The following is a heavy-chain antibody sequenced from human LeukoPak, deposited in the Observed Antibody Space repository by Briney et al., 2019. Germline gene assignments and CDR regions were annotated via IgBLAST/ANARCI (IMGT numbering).Heavy chain of an antibody. D-gene: IGHD5-18*01. CDR3: TRGGPEGSGYSYGSHDY. CDR1: GFTVTGYY. CDR2: INPNSGAT. Sequence: ASVKVSCKASGFTVTGYYMHWVRQAPGQGLEWMGWINPNSGATNYAQKFQGRVTMTRDTSISTVYMELSRLRSDDTAVYYCTRGGPEGSGYSYGSHDYWGQGTLVTISS. V-gene: IGHV1-2*02. J-gene: IGHJ4*02.